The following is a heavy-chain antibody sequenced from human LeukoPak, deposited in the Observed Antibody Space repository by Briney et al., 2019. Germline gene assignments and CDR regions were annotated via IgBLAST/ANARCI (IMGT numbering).Heavy chain of an antibody. CDR1: GFTFVDFA. D-gene: IGHD3-22*01. CDR2: ISGNSGSI. J-gene: IGHJ3*02. V-gene: IGHV3-9*01. Sequence: GGSLRLSFAASGFTFVDFALNWFRQAPGRGLEWASGISGNSGSIGYADSVKGRFTISRDNAKNSLYLQMNSLRAEDTALYYCAKGLAYDSSGYYADDAFDIWGQGTMVTVSS. CDR3: AKGLAYDSSGYYADDAFDI.